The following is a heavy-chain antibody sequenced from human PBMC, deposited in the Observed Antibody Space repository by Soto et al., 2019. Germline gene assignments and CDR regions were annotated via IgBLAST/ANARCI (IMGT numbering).Heavy chain of an antibody. V-gene: IGHV2-5*02. CDR3: VHSYYYHTSDFYMRAGYFDY. Sequence: QITLKESGPTLVKPTQTLTLTCTFSGFSLTNSGVGVGWIRQPPGKALEWLALIYWDDDSRYSPSLKNRLTITKDIPRDQVVLTITNMDPVDTATYYCVHSYYYHTSDFYMRAGYFDYWGQGTLVTVSS. J-gene: IGHJ4*02. CDR1: GFSLTNSGVG. D-gene: IGHD3-22*01. CDR2: IYWDDDS.